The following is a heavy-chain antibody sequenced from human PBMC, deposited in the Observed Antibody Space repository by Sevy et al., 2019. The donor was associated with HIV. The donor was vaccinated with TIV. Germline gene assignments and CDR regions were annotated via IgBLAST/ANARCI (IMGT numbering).Heavy chain of an antibody. V-gene: IGHV3-7*01. D-gene: IGHD6-19*01. J-gene: IGHJ4*02. CDR2: IRQDGSEI. Sequence: GGSLRLSCAASGFTLSRYWMNWVRQAQGKGLEWVANIRQDGSEIYYVASVKGRFTISRDNARNLVYLQMNSLRVEDTALYYCVRAIQSDGSFWGQGALVTVSS. CDR3: VRAIQSDGSF. CDR1: GFTLSRYW.